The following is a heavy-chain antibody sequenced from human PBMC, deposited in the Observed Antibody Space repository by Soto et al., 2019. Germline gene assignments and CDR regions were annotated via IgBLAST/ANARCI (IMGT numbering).Heavy chain of an antibody. Sequence: SETLSLTCAVYGGSFSGYYWSWIRQPPGKGLEWIGEINHSGSTNYNPSLKSRVTISVDTSKNQFSLKLSSVTAADTAAYYCARLAAMVTYYYYYGMDVWGQGTTVTVSS. CDR2: INHSGST. CDR1: GGSFSGYY. V-gene: IGHV4-34*01. D-gene: IGHD5-18*01. CDR3: ARLAAMVTYYYYYGMDV. J-gene: IGHJ6*02.